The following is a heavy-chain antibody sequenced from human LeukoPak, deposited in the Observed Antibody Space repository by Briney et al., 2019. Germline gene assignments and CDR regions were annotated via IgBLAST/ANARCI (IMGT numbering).Heavy chain of an antibody. CDR3: ARGSEEKIVVVPAASEGPGMDV. V-gene: IGHV4-34*01. D-gene: IGHD2-2*01. CDR2: INHRGST. CDR1: GGSFSGYY. J-gene: IGHJ6*02. Sequence: SETLSLTCAVYGGSFSGYYWSWIRQPPGKGLEWIGEINHRGSTNYNPSLKSRVTISVDTSKNQFSLKLSSVTAADTAVYYCARGSEEKIVVVPAASEGPGMDVWGQGTTVTVSS.